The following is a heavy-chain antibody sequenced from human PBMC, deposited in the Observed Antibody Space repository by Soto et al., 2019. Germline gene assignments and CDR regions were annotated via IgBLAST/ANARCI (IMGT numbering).Heavy chain of an antibody. CDR2: ISYDGSNK. CDR1: GFAFSSYA. J-gene: IGHJ4*02. D-gene: IGHD3-10*01. Sequence: PGGSLRLSCAASGFAFSSYAMHWVRQAPGKGLEWVAVISYDGSNKYYADSVKGRFTISRDNSKNTLYLQMNSLRAEDTAVYYCARPLRKYYYGSGSYFDYWGQGTLVTSPQ. CDR3: ARPLRKYYYGSGSYFDY. V-gene: IGHV3-30-3*01.